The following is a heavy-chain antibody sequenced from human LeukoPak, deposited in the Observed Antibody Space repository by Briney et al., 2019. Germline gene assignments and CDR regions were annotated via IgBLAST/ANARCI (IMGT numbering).Heavy chain of an antibody. V-gene: IGHV3-21*01. J-gene: IGHJ3*02. CDR1: GFTFSSYS. CDR2: ISTSSSYI. CDR3: ARDLRPFSGYDNLAFDI. Sequence: GGSLRLSCAASGFTFSSYSMNWVRQAPGKGLEWVSFISTSSSYIYYTDSVKGRFTISRDNAKSSLYLQMNSLRAEDTAVYYCARDLRPFSGYDNLAFDIWGQGTMVTVSS. D-gene: IGHD5-12*01.